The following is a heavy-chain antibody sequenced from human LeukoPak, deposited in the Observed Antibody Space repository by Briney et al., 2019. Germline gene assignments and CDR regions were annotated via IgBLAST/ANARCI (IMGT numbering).Heavy chain of an antibody. CDR1: GFTFDDYG. J-gene: IGHJ4*02. CDR2: INWNGGST. CDR3: AKALWTIAGAKPGTFDY. V-gene: IGHV3-20*04. Sequence: GGSLRLSCAASGFTFDDYGMSWVRQAPEKGLEWVSGINWNGGSTGYADSVKGRFTISRDNAKNSLYLQMNSLRAEDTAVYYCAKALWTIAGAKPGTFDYWGQGTLVTVSS. D-gene: IGHD6-25*01.